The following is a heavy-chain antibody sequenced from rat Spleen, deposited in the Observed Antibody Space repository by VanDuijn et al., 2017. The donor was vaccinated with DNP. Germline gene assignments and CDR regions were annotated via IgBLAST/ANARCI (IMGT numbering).Heavy chain of an antibody. V-gene: IGHV5-19*01. CDR2: ISPSGGGT. Sequence: EVQLVESGGGLVQPGRSLKLSCAASGFTFSNSGMHWIRQAPTKGLEWVTSISPSGGGTYIYYADTVKGRFTISRENAKNTLTLQMTSLRSEDTALYYCAALTTAPFEYWGQGVMVTVSS. CDR3: AALTTAPFEY. J-gene: IGHJ2*01. D-gene: IGHD1-11*01. CDR1: GFTFSNSG.